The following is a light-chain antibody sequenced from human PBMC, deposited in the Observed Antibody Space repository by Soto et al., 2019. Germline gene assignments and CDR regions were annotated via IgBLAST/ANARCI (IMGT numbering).Light chain of an antibody. V-gene: IGLV6-57*04. CDR1: SGSIASNY. Sequence: NFMLTQPHSVSESPGKTVTISCTRSSGSIASNYVQWYQQRPGSAPTTVIYEDNQRPSGVPDRFSGSIDSSSNSASLTISGLKTEDEADYYCQYYDSSTPVVFGGGTKLTVL. CDR3: QYYDSSTPVV. CDR2: EDN. J-gene: IGLJ2*01.